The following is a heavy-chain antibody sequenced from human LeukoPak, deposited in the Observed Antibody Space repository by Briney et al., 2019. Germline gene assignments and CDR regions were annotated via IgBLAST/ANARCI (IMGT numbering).Heavy chain of an antibody. Sequence: PSQTLSLTCTVSGGSISSGSYYWSWIRQPAGKGLEWIGRIYTSGSTNYNPSLKSRVTISVDTSKNQFSLKLSSVTAADTAVYYCARLDGYCSGGSCYDEYYFDYWGQGTLVTVSS. CDR2: IYTSGST. V-gene: IGHV4-61*02. D-gene: IGHD2-15*01. CDR1: GGSISSGSYY. CDR3: ARLDGYCSGGSCYDEYYFDY. J-gene: IGHJ4*02.